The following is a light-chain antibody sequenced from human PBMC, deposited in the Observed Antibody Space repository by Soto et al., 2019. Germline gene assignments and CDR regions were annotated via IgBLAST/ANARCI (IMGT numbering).Light chain of an antibody. CDR3: HQYNTKPVS. Sequence: DIPMTQSPSTLSASVGDRVTITCRASQSINSWLAWYQQKPGKAPKLLIYKASSLHSGVPSRFSGSGSGTEFTLTISSLQPDDFATYYCHQYNTKPVSFGGGTKVDIK. V-gene: IGKV1-5*03. J-gene: IGKJ4*01. CDR1: QSINSW. CDR2: KAS.